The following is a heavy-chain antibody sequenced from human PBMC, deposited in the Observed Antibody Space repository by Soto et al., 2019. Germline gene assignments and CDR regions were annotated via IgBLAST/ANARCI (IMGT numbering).Heavy chain of an antibody. Sequence: PGGSLRLSCAASGFTFSSYAMSWVRQAPGKGLEWVSTISGSGGYTYYADSVKGRFTISRDNSKNTLFLQMNSLRVGDMAVYYCATEAGPTEFDYWSQGTLVTVSS. CDR2: ISGSGGYT. J-gene: IGHJ4*02. D-gene: IGHD4-4*01. V-gene: IGHV3-23*01. CDR3: ATEAGPTEFDY. CDR1: GFTFSSYA.